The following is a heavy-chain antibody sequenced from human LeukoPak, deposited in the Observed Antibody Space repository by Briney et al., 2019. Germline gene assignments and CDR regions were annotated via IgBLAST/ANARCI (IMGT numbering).Heavy chain of an antibody. CDR3: ARINSSGWLGADY. V-gene: IGHV4-59*12. J-gene: IGHJ4*02. CDR1: GGSISSYY. D-gene: IGHD6-19*01. Sequence: SETLSLTCTVSGGSISSYYWSWIRQPPGKGLEWIGYIYYSGSTNYNPSLKSRVTISVDTSKNQFSLKLSSVTAADTAVYYCARINSSGWLGADYWGQGTLVTVSS. CDR2: IYYSGST.